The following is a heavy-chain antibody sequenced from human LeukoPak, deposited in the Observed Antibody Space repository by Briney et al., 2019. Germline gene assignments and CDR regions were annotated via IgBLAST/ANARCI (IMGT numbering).Heavy chain of an antibody. CDR2: INGDGSTI. V-gene: IGHV3-74*01. Sequence: GGSLRLSCAASGFTFSSNWMHWVRQAPGKGLVWVSRINGDGSTINYADSVKGRFTISRDNAKNTLYLQMNSLRAEDTAVYYCTRDRGPAVMDYWGQGTLVTVSS. CDR1: GFTFSSNW. D-gene: IGHD2-2*03. J-gene: IGHJ4*02. CDR3: TRDRGPAVMDY.